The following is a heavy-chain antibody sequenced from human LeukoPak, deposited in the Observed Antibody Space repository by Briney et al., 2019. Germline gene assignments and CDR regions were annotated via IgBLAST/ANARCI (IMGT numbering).Heavy chain of an antibody. D-gene: IGHD3-10*01. CDR2: MNPNSGNT. Sequence: ASVKVSCKASGYSFVLYGISWVRQAPGQGPEWMGWMNPNSGNTGYAQKFQGRVTMTRNTSISTAYMELSSLRSEDTAVYYCARGYHRYYYGSGRWYNWFDPWGQGTLVTVSS. V-gene: IGHV1-8*02. CDR3: ARGYHRYYYGSGRWYNWFDP. J-gene: IGHJ5*02. CDR1: GYSFVLYG.